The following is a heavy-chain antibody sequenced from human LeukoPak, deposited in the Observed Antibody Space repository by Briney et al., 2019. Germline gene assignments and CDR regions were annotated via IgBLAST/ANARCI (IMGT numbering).Heavy chain of an antibody. CDR2: ISSSGSTI. D-gene: IGHD6-19*01. CDR1: GFTFSSYE. J-gene: IGHJ6*03. V-gene: IGHV3-48*03. CDR3: ARDPYSGGYGAYYYYYMDV. Sequence: GGSLRLSCAASGFTFSSYEMNWVRQAPGKGLEWVSYISSSGSTIYYADSVKGRFTISRDNAKNSLYLQMNSLRAEDTAVYYCARDPYSGGYGAYYYYYMDVWGKGTTVTVSS.